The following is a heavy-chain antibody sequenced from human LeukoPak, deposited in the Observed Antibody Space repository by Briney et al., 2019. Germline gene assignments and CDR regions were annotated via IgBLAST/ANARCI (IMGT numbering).Heavy chain of an antibody. CDR3: ARAGGSGPTYYFMDV. CDR2: IYTSGST. CDR1: GGSISSGSYY. Sequence: SETLSLTCTVSGGSISSGSYYWSWLRQPAGKGLEWIGGIYTSGSTNYNPSLKSRVTISVDTSKNQFSLKLTSVTAADTAVYYCARAGGSGPTYYFMDVWGKGTTVTVSS. J-gene: IGHJ6*03. D-gene: IGHD3-3*01. V-gene: IGHV4-61*02.